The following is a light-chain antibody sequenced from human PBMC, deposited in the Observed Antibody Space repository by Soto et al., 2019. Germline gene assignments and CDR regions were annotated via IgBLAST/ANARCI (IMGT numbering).Light chain of an antibody. Sequence: QLVLTQPPSVSGATGQRVTISCTGSSSNIGAGYDVHWYQQLPGTAPKLLIYGNSNRPSGVPDRFSGSKSGPSASLAITGLQAEDEADYYCQSYDSSLSGGVFGGGTKLTVL. V-gene: IGLV1-40*01. J-gene: IGLJ2*01. CDR1: SSNIGAGYD. CDR3: QSYDSSLSGGV. CDR2: GNS.